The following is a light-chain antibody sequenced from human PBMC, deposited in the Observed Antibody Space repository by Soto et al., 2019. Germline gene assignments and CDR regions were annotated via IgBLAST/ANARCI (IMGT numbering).Light chain of an antibody. J-gene: IGKJ1*01. Sequence: DIQMTQSPSILSASVGDRVAITCRASQTISTWLAWYQLKPGKAPKLLIFDASSLESGVPSRFGGSGSGTEFTLTISSLQPDDFATYYCQQYNTYSWTFGLGTKVEVK. CDR2: DAS. CDR1: QTISTW. V-gene: IGKV1-5*01. CDR3: QQYNTYSWT.